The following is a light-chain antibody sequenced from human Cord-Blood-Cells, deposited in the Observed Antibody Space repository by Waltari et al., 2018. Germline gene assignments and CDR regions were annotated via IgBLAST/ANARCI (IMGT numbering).Light chain of an antibody. CDR2: AAY. V-gene: IGKV1-39*01. J-gene: IGKJ1*01. CDR1: PSISSY. Sequence: QMTHSPSSLSASVGDRVTIPCRASPSISSYFKWYQQKLGKDPKLLSDAAYSLPSGVLARFSGSGSGTDFTLTISSLQPEDFATYYCQQSYSTPCTFGQGTKVEIK. CDR3: QQSYSTPCT.